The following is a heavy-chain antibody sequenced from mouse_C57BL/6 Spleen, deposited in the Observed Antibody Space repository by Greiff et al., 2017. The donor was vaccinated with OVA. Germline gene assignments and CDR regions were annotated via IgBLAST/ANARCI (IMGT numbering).Heavy chain of an antibody. V-gene: IGHV1-85*01. CDR1: GYTFTSSD. CDR2: IYPRDGST. D-gene: IGHD4-1*01. J-gene: IGHJ3*01. Sequence: QVQLQQSGPELVKPGASVKLSCKASGYTFTSSDINWVKQRPGQGLEWIGWIYPRDGSTKYNEKFKGKATLTVDTSSSTAYMELHSLTSEDSAVYFCARGLTGTAFAYWGQGTLVTVSA. CDR3: ARGLTGTAFAY.